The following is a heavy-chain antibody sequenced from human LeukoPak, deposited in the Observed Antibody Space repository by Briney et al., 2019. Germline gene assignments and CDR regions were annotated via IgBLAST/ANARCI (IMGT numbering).Heavy chain of an antibody. CDR1: GGSFSGYY. Sequence: PSETLSLTCAVYGGSFSGYYRSWIRQPPGKGLEWIGEINHSGSTNYNPSLKSRVTISVDTSKNQFSLKLSTVTAADTAVYYCARSYTAIYTWGQGTLVTVSS. CDR3: ARSYTAIYT. CDR2: INHSGST. V-gene: IGHV4-34*01. J-gene: IGHJ4*02. D-gene: IGHD5-18*01.